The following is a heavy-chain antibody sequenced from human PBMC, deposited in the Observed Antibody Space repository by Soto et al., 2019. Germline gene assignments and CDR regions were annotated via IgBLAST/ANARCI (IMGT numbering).Heavy chain of an antibody. Sequence: PGGSLRLSCAASGFTFSSYAMSWVRQAPGKGLEWVSAISGSGGSTYYADSVKGRFTISRDNSKNTLYLQMNSLRAEDTAVYYCAKDIVVVPAAPEEVDYWGQGTLVTVSS. CDR3: AKDIVVVPAAPEEVDY. J-gene: IGHJ4*02. D-gene: IGHD2-2*01. V-gene: IGHV3-23*01. CDR2: ISGSGGST. CDR1: GFTFSSYA.